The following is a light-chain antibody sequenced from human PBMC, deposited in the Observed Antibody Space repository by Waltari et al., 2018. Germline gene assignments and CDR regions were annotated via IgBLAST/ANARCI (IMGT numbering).Light chain of an antibody. J-gene: IGKJ2*01. CDR1: QSITRY. CDR3: QQYGSSPRT. V-gene: IGKV3-20*01. Sequence: EIVLTQSPGTLSLSPGEGATLSCRASQSITRYLAWYRQKPGQPPRLLIYGASSRPTGIPDRFSGSGSGTDFALTITRLEPEDFAVYYCQQYGSSPRTFGQGTKLEI. CDR2: GAS.